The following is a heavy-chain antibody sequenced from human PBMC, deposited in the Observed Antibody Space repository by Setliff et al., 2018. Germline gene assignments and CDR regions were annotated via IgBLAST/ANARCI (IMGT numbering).Heavy chain of an antibody. CDR3: ARHPTGFPNWFDV. D-gene: IGHD3-9*01. Sequence: SETLSLTCTLSGDSISRSTYYWGWIRQSPGKGLDWIGTVDRSGNTFYNPSLRSRVTMSVDPSNNRFSLKLTSVTAADTAVYYCARHPTGFPNWFDVWGQGTLVTVSS. J-gene: IGHJ5*02. V-gene: IGHV4-39*01. CDR1: GDSISRSTYY. CDR2: VDRSGNT.